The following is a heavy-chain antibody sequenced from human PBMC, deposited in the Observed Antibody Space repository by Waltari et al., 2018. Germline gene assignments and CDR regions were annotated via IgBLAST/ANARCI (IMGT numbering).Heavy chain of an antibody. CDR3: ARARDYYDSSGYFADWFDP. J-gene: IGHJ5*02. V-gene: IGHV4-59*01. Sequence: QVQLQESGPGLVKPSETLSLTCTVSGGSISSYYWSWNRQPPGKGLEWIGYIYYSGVTNYNPSLKSRVTISVDTSKNQFSLKLSSVTAADTAVYYCARARDYYDSSGYFADWFDPWGQGTLVTVSS. D-gene: IGHD3-22*01. CDR2: IYYSGVT. CDR1: GGSISSYY.